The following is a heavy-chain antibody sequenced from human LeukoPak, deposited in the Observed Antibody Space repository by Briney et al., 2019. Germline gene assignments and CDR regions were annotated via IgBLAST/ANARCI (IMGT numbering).Heavy chain of an antibody. Sequence: GGSLRLSCAASGFTFSSYGMHWGRQAPGKGLEWVAVIWYDGSNKYYADSVKGRFTNSRDNSKNTLYLQMNSLRAEDTAVYYCAKEGTVYCSGGSCYSDHYFDYWGQGTLVTVSS. CDR1: GFTFSSYG. D-gene: IGHD2-15*01. J-gene: IGHJ4*02. CDR3: AKEGTVYCSGGSCYSDHYFDY. CDR2: IWYDGSNK. V-gene: IGHV3-33*06.